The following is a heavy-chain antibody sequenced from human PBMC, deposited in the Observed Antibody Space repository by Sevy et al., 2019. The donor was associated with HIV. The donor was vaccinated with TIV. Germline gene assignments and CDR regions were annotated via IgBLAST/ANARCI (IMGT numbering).Heavy chain of an antibody. CDR1: GYTFTGYY. CDR3: AVVPDPDTYYYDSSGPYGMDV. J-gene: IGHJ6*02. CDR2: INPNSGGT. Sequence: ASVKVSCKASGYTFTGYYMHWVRQAPGQGLEWMGWINPNSGGTNYAQKFQGRVTMTRDTSISTAYMEPSRLRSDDTAVYYCAVVPDPDTYYYDSSGPYGMDVWGQGTTVTVSS. V-gene: IGHV1-2*02. D-gene: IGHD3-22*01.